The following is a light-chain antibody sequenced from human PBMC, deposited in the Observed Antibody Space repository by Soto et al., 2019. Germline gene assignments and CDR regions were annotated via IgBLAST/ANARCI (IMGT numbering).Light chain of an antibody. J-gene: IGLJ2*01. V-gene: IGLV4-69*01. CDR1: SGHSSYA. CDR3: QTWGTGEV. CDR2: LNSDGSH. Sequence: QLVLTQSPSASASLGASVKLTCTLSSGHSSYAIAWHQQQPEKGPRYLMKLNSDGSHSKGDGIPDRFSGSSSGAERYLTISILQSEDEADYYCQTWGTGEVFGGGTKLTVL.